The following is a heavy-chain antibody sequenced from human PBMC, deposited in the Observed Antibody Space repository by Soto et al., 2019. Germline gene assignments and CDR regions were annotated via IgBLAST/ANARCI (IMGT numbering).Heavy chain of an antibody. CDR1: GFNFSDYG. Sequence: QVQLVESGGGVVRPGRSLRLSCAASGFNFSDYGMHWVRQAPGKGLEWVAVISYDGIDKYYADSVRDRFTISRDSSKNTMSLQMHSLRAEDTALYYCAKDPLDYWGQGILVTVSS. CDR3: AKDPLDY. CDR2: ISYDGIDK. V-gene: IGHV3-30*18. J-gene: IGHJ4*02.